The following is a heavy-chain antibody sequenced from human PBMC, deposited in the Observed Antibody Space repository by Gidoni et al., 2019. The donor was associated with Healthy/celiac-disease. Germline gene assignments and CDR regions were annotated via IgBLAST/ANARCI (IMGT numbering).Heavy chain of an antibody. CDR2: IYYSGST. Sequence: QVQLQESGPGLVKPSETLSLTCPVSGGSISSYYWSWIRQPPGKGLEWIGYIYYSGSTNYNPSLKSRVTISVDTSKNQFSLKLSSVTAADTAVYYCARRLREARAFDIWGQGTMVTVSS. CDR1: GGSISSYY. J-gene: IGHJ3*02. V-gene: IGHV4-59*08. CDR3: ARRLREARAFDI.